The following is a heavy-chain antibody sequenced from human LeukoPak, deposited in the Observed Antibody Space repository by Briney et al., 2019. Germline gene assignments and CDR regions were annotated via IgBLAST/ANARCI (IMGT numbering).Heavy chain of an antibody. V-gene: IGHV4-61*02. D-gene: IGHD2-15*01. CDR1: GDSISSGSYY. J-gene: IGHJ4*02. CDR2: IYTSEST. Sequence: SETLSLTCTVSGDSISSGSYYWSWIRQPAGKGLEWIGRIYTSESTNYNPSLKSRVTISADTSKNQFSLKLSSVTAADTAVYYCARDNIVVVAATKAYYFDYWGQGTLVTVSS. CDR3: ARDNIVVVAATKAYYFDY.